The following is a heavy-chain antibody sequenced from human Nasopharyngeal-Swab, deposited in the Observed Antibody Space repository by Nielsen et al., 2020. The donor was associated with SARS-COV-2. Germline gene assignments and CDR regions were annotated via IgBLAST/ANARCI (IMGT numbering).Heavy chain of an antibody. Sequence: GESLKISCAASGFTFSSYWMHWVRQAPGKGLVWVSRINSDGSSTSYADSVKGRFTISRDNAKNTLYLQMNSLRAEDTAVYYCARELDDYYVDAFDIWGQGTMVTVSS. D-gene: IGHD3-10*02. J-gene: IGHJ3*02. CDR3: ARELDDYYVDAFDI. CDR1: GFTFSSYW. V-gene: IGHV3-74*01. CDR2: INSDGSST.